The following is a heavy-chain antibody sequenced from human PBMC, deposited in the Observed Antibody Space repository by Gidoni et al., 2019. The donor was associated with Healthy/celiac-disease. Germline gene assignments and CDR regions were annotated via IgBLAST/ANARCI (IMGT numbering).Heavy chain of an antibody. V-gene: IGHV1-18*04. CDR2: ISAYNGNT. CDR1: GKTLTSPG. Sequence: KWVRPGAAGKRPGAQVRVSCKPSGKTLTSPGSGGGRQAPGQGLEWMGGISAYNGNTNYAQKLQGRVTMTTDTSTSTAYMELRSLRSDDTAVYYCARWTPNYDILTGYSRGDAFDIWGQGTMVTVSS. D-gene: IGHD3-9*01. CDR3: ARWTPNYDILTGYSRGDAFDI. J-gene: IGHJ3*02.